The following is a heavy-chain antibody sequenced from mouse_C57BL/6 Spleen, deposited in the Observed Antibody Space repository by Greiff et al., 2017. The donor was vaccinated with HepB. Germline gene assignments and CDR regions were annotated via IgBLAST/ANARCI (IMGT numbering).Heavy chain of an antibody. CDR1: GYTFTDYY. CDR3: ASSYYGSSYPFAY. V-gene: IGHV1-19*01. Sequence: EVQLQQSGPVLVKPGASVKMSCKASGYTFTDYYMNWVKQSHGKSLEWIGVINPYNGGTSYNQKFKGKATLTVDKSSSTAYMELNSLTSEDSAVYYCASSYYGSSYPFAYWGQGTLVTVSA. D-gene: IGHD1-1*01. J-gene: IGHJ3*01. CDR2: INPYNGGT.